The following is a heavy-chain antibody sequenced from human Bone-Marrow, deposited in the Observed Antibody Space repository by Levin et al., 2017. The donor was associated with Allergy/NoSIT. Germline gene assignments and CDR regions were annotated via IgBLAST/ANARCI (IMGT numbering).Heavy chain of an antibody. D-gene: IGHD4-17*01. CDR3: AGALTSDDYGDPADF. V-gene: IGHV3-74*01. CDR2: IDSGITT. CDR1: GFTFESYW. Sequence: GGSLRLSCAASGFTFESYWMHWVRQAPGKGLVWVSRIDSGITTSYADSVKGRFTISRDNAKDTLYLQMNNLRVEDTAVYYCAGALTSDDYGDPADFWGQGTLVTVSS. J-gene: IGHJ4*02.